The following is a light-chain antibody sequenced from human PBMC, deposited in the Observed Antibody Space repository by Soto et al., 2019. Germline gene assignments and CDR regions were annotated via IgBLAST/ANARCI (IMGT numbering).Light chain of an antibody. CDR3: CSYAGSTTYVI. V-gene: IGLV2-23*02. CDR1: SSDVGTYNV. Sequence: QSALTQPASVSGSPGQSITISCTGTSSDVGTYNVVSWYQQHPGKAPKLMIYEVSKRPSGVSNRFSGSKSVNTASLTISGLQAEDEADYYCCSYAGSTTYVIFGGGTKLTV. J-gene: IGLJ2*01. CDR2: EVS.